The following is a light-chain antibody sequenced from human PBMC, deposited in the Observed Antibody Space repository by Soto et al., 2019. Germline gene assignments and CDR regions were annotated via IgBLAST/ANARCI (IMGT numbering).Light chain of an antibody. Sequence: QSALTQPASVSGSPGQSITISCTGTSNDIGGYNFVSWYQQHPGKAPELMIYDVSDRPSGVSNRFSGSKSGNTASLTISGLQPEDEADYYCSSYRSITTSYVFGTGTKLTVL. V-gene: IGLV2-14*03. CDR3: SSYRSITTSYV. CDR1: SNDIGGYNF. CDR2: DVS. J-gene: IGLJ1*01.